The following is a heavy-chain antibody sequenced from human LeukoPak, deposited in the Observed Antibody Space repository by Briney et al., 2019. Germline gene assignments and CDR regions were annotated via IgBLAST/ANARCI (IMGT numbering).Heavy chain of an antibody. J-gene: IGHJ4*02. CDR1: DGSISSYY. D-gene: IGHD1-26*01. Sequence: SETLSLTCTVSDGSISSYYWSWIRQPPGKGLEWIGYIYYSGSINYNPSLKSRVTISVDTSKNQFSLKLRSVTAADTAVYYCARYSGSYSGFDYWGQGTLVTVSS. CDR2: IYYSGSI. CDR3: ARYSGSYSGFDY. V-gene: IGHV4-59*08.